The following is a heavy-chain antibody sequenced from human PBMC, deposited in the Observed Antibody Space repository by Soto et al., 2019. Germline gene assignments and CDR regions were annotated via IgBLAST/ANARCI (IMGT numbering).Heavy chain of an antibody. D-gene: IGHD6-19*01. J-gene: IGHJ4*02. V-gene: IGHV3-30-3*01. Sequence: QVQLVESGGGVVQPGRSLRLSCAASGFTFSSYAMHWVRQAPGKGLEWVAVISYDGSNTYYADSVKGRFTISRDNSKNTLYLQMNSLRAEDTAVYYCARETYSSGWTPTFDYWGQGTLVTVSS. CDR1: GFTFSSYA. CDR3: ARETYSSGWTPTFDY. CDR2: ISYDGSNT.